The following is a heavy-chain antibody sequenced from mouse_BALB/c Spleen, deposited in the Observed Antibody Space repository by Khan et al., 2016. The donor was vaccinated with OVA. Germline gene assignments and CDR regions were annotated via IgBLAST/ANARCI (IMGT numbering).Heavy chain of an antibody. Sequence: QVQLKQSGAELAKPGASVKMSCKASGYTFINYWILWVKQRPGQGLEWIGYINPSTGYTEYNQNFKDKATSTADKSSSTAYMQLSSLTSEDSAVYYCARKGLRYDFDYWGQGTTLTVSS. CDR1: GYTFINYW. CDR3: ARKGLRYDFDY. J-gene: IGHJ2*01. V-gene: IGHV1-7*01. D-gene: IGHD1-1*01. CDR2: INPSTGYT.